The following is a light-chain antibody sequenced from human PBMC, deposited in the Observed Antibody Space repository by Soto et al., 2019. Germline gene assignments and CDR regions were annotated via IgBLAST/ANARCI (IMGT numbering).Light chain of an antibody. CDR1: QGISNS. CDR3: QKYDSAPEA. Sequence: DIQMTQSPSSLSASVGDRVTITCRASQGISNSLAWYQQEPGKVPKLLIYDASTLQSGVSSRFSGSGSGTDFTLTISSLQPEDVATYYCQKYDSAPEAFGHGTKVEIK. J-gene: IGKJ1*01. CDR2: DAS. V-gene: IGKV1-27*01.